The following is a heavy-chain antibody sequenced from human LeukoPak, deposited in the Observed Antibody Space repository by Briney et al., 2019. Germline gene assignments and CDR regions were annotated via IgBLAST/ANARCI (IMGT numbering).Heavy chain of an antibody. CDR2: IYYSGST. CDR1: GGSISSISYY. CDR3: ARVVGAHFDY. V-gene: IGHV4-39*07. Sequence: PSETLSLTCTVSGGSISSISYYGGWIRQPPGEGLEWLGSIYYSGSTNYNPSLKSRVTISVDTSKNQFSLKLSSVTAADTAVYYCARVVGAHFDYWGQGTLVTVSS. J-gene: IGHJ4*02.